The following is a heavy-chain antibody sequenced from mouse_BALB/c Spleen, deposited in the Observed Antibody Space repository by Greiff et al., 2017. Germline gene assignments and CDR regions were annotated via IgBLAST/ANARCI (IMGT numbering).Heavy chain of an antibody. V-gene: IGHV1-54*01. D-gene: IGHD2-2*01. Sequence: VQLQQSGAELVRPGTSVKVSCKASGYAFTNYLIEWVKQRPGQGLEWIGVINPGSGGTNYNEKFKGKATLTADKSSSNAYMQLSSLTSDDSAVYFCAREGGYDVGLAYWGQGTLVTVSA. J-gene: IGHJ3*01. CDR1: GYAFTNYL. CDR2: INPGSGGT. CDR3: AREGGYDVGLAY.